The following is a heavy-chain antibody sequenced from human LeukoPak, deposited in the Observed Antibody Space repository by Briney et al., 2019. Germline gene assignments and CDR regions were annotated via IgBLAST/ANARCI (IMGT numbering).Heavy chain of an antibody. D-gene: IGHD3-22*01. V-gene: IGHV4-4*02. J-gene: IGHJ4*02. CDR2: IYHSGST. CDR3: ARDVSDSSGYVDY. CDR1: GGSISSSNW. Sequence: PSETLSLTCAASGGSISSSNWWSWVRQPPGKGLEWIGEIYHSGSTNYNPSLKSRVTISVDKSKNQFSLKLSSVTAADTAVYYCARDVSDSSGYVDYWGQGTLVTVSS.